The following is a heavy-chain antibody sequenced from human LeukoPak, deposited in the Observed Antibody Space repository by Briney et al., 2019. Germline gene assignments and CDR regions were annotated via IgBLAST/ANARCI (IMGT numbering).Heavy chain of an antibody. D-gene: IGHD3-10*01. CDR1: GYTFTSYD. J-gene: IGHJ4*02. CDR3: ARGRYKVRGVPGDY. Sequence: ASVKVSCKASGYTFTSYDINWVRQATGQGLEWMGWMNPNSGNTGYAQKFQGRVTMTRNTSIGTAYMELSSLRSEDTAVYYCARGRYKVRGVPGDYWGQGTLVTVSS. V-gene: IGHV1-8*01. CDR2: MNPNSGNT.